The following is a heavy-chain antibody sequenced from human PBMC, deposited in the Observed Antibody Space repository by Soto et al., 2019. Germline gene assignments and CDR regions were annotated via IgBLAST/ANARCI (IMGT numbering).Heavy chain of an antibody. CDR1: GFTFSSYG. Sequence: GGSLRLSYAASGFTFSSYGMHWVRQAPGKGLEWVAVISYDGSNKYYADSVKGRFTISRDNSKNTLYLQMNSLRAEDTAVYYCAKDLLVVGATPAYYWGQGTLVTVSS. CDR3: AKDLLVVGATPAYY. J-gene: IGHJ4*02. V-gene: IGHV3-30*18. D-gene: IGHD1-26*01. CDR2: ISYDGSNK.